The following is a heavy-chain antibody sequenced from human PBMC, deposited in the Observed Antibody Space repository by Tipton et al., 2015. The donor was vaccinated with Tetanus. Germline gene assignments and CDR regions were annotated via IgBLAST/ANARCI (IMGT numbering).Heavy chain of an antibody. J-gene: IGHJ4*02. CDR1: GDSISIFY. D-gene: IGHD6-13*01. Sequence: TLSLTCTVSGDSISIFYWTWIRQPPGKGLEWIGYVYGSGSTNYNPSLESRVTMSIDTSRNQFSLKLTSVTAAATAFYYCAGGFGSSFYYFDYWGQGILVTVSS. V-gene: IGHV4-59*01. CDR2: VYGSGST. CDR3: AGGFGSSFYYFDY.